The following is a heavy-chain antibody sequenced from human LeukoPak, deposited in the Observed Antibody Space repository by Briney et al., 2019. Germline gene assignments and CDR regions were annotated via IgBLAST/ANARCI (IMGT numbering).Heavy chain of an antibody. Sequence: GGSLRLSRAASGFPFSSYAMNWVRQAPGKGLEWVSVIAGSDGFTQYADSVKGRFTISRDNSKNTVYLQMNRLRVEDTALYYCVRSLDNWGQGTLVTVSS. CDR1: GFPFSSYA. CDR3: VRSLDN. V-gene: IGHV3-23*01. J-gene: IGHJ4*02. CDR2: IAGSDGFT.